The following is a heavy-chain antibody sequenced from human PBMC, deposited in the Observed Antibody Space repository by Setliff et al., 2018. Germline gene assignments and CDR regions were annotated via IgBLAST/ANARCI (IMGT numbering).Heavy chain of an antibody. D-gene: IGHD1-26*01. CDR3: ARDLGGATADY. CDR2: INTDGRTT. CDR1: GFTFSTYW. V-gene: IGHV3-74*01. Sequence: PGGSLTLSCAASGFTFSTYWMHWVRQAPGKGLVWVSRINTDGRTTTYAGSVKGRVTISRDNAKNTVYLQMNSLRAEETAVYYCARDLGGATADYWGQGTMVTVSS. J-gene: IGHJ4*02.